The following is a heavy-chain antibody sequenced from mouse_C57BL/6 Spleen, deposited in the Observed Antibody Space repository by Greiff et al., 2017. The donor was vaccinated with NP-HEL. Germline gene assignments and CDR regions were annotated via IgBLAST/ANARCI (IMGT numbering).Heavy chain of an antibody. CDR2: IYPRSGNT. D-gene: IGHD2-3*01. CDR1: GYTFTSYG. Sequence: QVQLQQSGAELARPGASVKLSCKASGYTFTSYGISWVKQRTGQGLEWIGEIYPRSGNTYYNEKFKGQATLTADKSSSTAYMELRSLTSEDSAVYFCARSKVYDGYYVGYAMDYWGQGTSVTVSS. V-gene: IGHV1-81*01. CDR3: ARSKVYDGYYVGYAMDY. J-gene: IGHJ4*01.